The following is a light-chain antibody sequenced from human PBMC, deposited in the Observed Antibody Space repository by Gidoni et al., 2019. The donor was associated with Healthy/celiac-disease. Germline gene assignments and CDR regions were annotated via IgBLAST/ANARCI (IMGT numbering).Light chain of an antibody. V-gene: IGKV3-20*01. CDR2: GAS. CDR1: QSVSSSY. J-gene: IGKJ2*01. Sequence: EMVLTQSPGTLTLSPGERATLSCRASQSVSSSYLAWYQQTPGQAPRLLIYGASSRATGIPDRFSGSGSRTDFTLTISRLEPEDFAVYYCQQYDSSPLTFGQGTKLEIK. CDR3: QQYDSSPLT.